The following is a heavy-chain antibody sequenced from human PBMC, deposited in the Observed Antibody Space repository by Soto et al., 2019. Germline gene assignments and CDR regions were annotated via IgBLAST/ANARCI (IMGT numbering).Heavy chain of an antibody. CDR3: AKDAVYNDGLWLMDH. Sequence: GGSLRLSCTASGLPHNNFAMMWVRQAPGKGLECVAGIYGSGGGIQYADSVKGRFTTSRDNSRSTVYLQMTDLRADDTALYYCAKDAVYNDGLWLMDHWGQGTQVTAPQ. D-gene: IGHD2-21*01. CDR1: GLPHNNFA. CDR2: IYGSGGGI. V-gene: IGHV3-23*05. J-gene: IGHJ4*02.